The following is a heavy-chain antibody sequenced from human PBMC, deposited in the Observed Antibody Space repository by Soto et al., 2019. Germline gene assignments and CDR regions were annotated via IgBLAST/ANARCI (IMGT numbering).Heavy chain of an antibody. J-gene: IGHJ3*02. D-gene: IGHD2-2*01. V-gene: IGHV2-26*01. CDR2: IFSNDEK. Sequence: DLEWLAHIFSNDEKSYSTSLKSRLTISKDTSKSQVVLTMTNMDPVDTATYYCARIFCSSTSCYDSDAFDIWGQGTMVTVSS. CDR3: ARIFCSSTSCYDSDAFDI.